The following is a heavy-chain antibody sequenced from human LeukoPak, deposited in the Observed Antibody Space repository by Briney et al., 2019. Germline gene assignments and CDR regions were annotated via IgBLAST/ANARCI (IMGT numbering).Heavy chain of an antibody. D-gene: IGHD3-10*01. V-gene: IGHV1-2*02. Sequence: ASVKVSCKASGYTFTGYYMHWVRQAPGQGLEWMGWINPNSGGTNYAQKFQGRVTMTRDTSISTAYMELSRLRSDDTAVYYCARGADVLLWFGELLWGYFDYWGQGTLVTVSS. J-gene: IGHJ4*02. CDR1: GYTFTGYY. CDR2: INPNSGGT. CDR3: ARGADVLLWFGELLWGYFDY.